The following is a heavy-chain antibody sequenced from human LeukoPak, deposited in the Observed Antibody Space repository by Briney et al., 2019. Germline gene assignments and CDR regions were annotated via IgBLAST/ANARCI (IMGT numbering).Heavy chain of an antibody. CDR2: INHSGST. V-gene: IGHV4-34*01. CDR3: AGHSGHIVVVTAIRYFDY. D-gene: IGHD2-21*02. Sequence: SETLSLTCAVYGGSFSGYYWSWIRQPPGKGLEWIGEINHSGSTNYNPSLKSRVTISVDTSKNQFSLKLSSVTAADTAVYYCAGHSGHIVVVTAIRYFDYWGQGTLVTVSS. CDR1: GGSFSGYY. J-gene: IGHJ4*02.